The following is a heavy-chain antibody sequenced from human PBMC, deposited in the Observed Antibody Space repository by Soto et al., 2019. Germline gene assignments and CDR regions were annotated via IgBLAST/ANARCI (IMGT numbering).Heavy chain of an antibody. D-gene: IGHD2-15*01. Sequence: GTAVKRSGEGFAVSDSSSWIDWLRQIPGKDLEYMGIIYPGDSDTRYSPSFQGQVTTSADKSINTAYLQWSSLKASDTAMYFCARDYCIGNARSEYDYLAQGPQVTV. CDR1: AVSDSSSW. V-gene: IGHV5-51*01. CDR3: ARDYCIGNARSEYDY. J-gene: IGHJ4*02. CDR2: IYPGDSDT.